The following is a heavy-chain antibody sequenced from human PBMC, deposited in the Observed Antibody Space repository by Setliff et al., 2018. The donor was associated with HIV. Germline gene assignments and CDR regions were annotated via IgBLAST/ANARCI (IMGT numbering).Heavy chain of an antibody. V-gene: IGHV1-69*13. D-gene: IGHD2-21*02. CDR3: ARDQGVVTRACWH. CDR2: FIPIFGTE. J-gene: IGHJ1*01. Sequence: SVKVSCKASGGIFSRFAFSWVRQAPGQGLEWMGGFIPIFGTEDYAQKLQGRVTITADESTNTAYMELRSLTSDDTAVYYCARDQGVVTRACWHWGQGTLVTVSS. CDR1: GGIFSRFA.